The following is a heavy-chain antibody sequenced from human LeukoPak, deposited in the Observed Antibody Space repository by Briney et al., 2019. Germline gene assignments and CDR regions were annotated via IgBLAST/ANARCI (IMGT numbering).Heavy chain of an antibody. CDR2: ISGSGGST. D-gene: IGHD3-10*01. CDR1: GFTFSSYG. CDR3: AKDRVNHYYGSGSYYNFQDY. J-gene: IGHJ4*02. V-gene: IGHV3-23*01. Sequence: GESLRLSCAASGFTFSSYGMSWVRQAPGKGLEWVSAISGSGGSTYYADSVKGRFTISRDNSKNTLYLQMNSLRAEDTAVYYCAKDRVNHYYGSGSYYNFQDYWGQGTLVTVSS.